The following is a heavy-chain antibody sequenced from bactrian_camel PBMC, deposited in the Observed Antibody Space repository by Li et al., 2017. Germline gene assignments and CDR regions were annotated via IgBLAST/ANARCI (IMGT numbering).Heavy chain of an antibody. CDR1: GITYWNYC. D-gene: IGHD5*01. Sequence: HVQLVESGGGSVQAGGSLILSCVVSGITYWNYCMGWFRQAPGKEREAVATIYTGGDSTLYADSVKGRFVISQDNAKNTVYLQMNSLKSEDTGMYYCAALHFAYGCEYDKKWSEFADWGQGTQVTVS. J-gene: IGHJ4*01. CDR2: IYTGGDST. CDR3: AALHFAYGCEYDKKWSEFAD. V-gene: IGHV3S1*01.